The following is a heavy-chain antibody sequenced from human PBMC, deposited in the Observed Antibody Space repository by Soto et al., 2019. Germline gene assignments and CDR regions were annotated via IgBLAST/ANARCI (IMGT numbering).Heavy chain of an antibody. CDR1: GYTFITSYY. CDR2: INPTGTMT. J-gene: IGHJ3*02. CDR3: ARDTGYDHDAFDI. D-gene: IGHD5-12*01. V-gene: IGHV1-46*01. Sequence: QAQLVQSGAEVKKPGASVKLSCKASGYTFITSYYTHWVRQAPGQGLEWMGIINPTGTMTKYSERFQGRLTMTRDTSTSTDYMELSTLTSEDTAVYFCARDTGYDHDAFDIWGQGTMVTVSS.